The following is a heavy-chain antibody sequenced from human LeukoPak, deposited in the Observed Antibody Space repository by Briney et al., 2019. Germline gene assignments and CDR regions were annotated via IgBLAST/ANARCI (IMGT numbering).Heavy chain of an antibody. CDR1: GGSISDFY. V-gene: IGHV4-59*01. CDR3: ARAWISDYFDY. CDR2: SSHSGKT. J-gene: IGHJ4*02. Sequence: PSETLSLTCSVSGGSISDFYWSWLRHPPGKGLEWIGYSSHSGKTNYNPSLASRVNISVDTSKNQFSLNMSSVTAADTAVYYCARAWISDYFDYWGQGIRVTVSS. D-gene: IGHD5-12*01.